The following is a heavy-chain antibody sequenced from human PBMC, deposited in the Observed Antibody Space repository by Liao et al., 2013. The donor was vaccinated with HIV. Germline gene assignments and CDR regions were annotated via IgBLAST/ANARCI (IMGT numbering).Heavy chain of an antibody. CDR1: GGSMTSSY. D-gene: IGHD3-22*01. V-gene: IGHV4-59*01. CDR3: ARVTDNYYEGSPYYYYFDI. CDR2: IYYAGTT. Sequence: QVQLQESGPGQVKTGGTLSLTCTVSGGSMTSSYWNWIRQTPTRGLEWIGYIYYAGTTNYNPALKSRVTISVDTSENQFSLRLKSLTAADTAMYFCARVTDNYYEGSPYYYYFDIWGRGNPWSPSP. J-gene: IGHJ4*02.